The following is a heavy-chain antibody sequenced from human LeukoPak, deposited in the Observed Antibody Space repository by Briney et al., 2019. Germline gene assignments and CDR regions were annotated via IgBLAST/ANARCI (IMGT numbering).Heavy chain of an antibody. CDR2: IYYSGST. D-gene: IGHD6-19*01. CDR1: GGSISSYY. CDR3: ARVEGSSGWYLLGY. V-gene: IGHV4-59*01. Sequence: PSETLSLTCTVSGGSISSYYWSRIRQPPGKGLEWIGYIYYSGSTNYNPSLKSRVTISVDTSKNRFSLKLSSVTAADTAVYYCARVEGSSGWYLLGYWGQGTLVTVSS. J-gene: IGHJ4*02.